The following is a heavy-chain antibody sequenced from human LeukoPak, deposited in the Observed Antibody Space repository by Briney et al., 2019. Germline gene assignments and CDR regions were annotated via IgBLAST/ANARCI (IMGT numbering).Heavy chain of an antibody. J-gene: IGHJ4*02. D-gene: IGHD3-3*01. CDR3: ARDLSGNYDFWSGYYFDY. Sequence: GGSLRLSCAASGFTFSSYWMSWVRQAPGKGLEWVANIKQGGSEKYYVDSVKGRFTISRDNAKNSLYLQMNSLRAEDTAVYYCARDLSGNYDFWSGYYFDYWGQGTLVTVSS. CDR1: GFTFSSYW. V-gene: IGHV3-7*01. CDR2: IKQGGSEK.